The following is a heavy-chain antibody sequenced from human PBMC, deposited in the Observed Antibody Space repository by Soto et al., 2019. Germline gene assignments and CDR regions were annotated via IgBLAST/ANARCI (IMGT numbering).Heavy chain of an antibody. CDR1: GGTFSSYA. D-gene: IGHD3-22*01. CDR3: ARDYYDSSGYSLLRYYYYGMDV. J-gene: IGHJ6*02. V-gene: IGHV1-69*01. CDR2: IIPIFGTA. Sequence: QVQLVQSGAEVKKPGSSVKVSCKASGGTFSSYAISWVRQAPGQGLEWMGGIIPIFGTANYAQKFQGRVTITADESTSTAYMEQSSLRSEDTAVYYCARDYYDSSGYSLLRYYYYGMDVWGQGTTVTVPS.